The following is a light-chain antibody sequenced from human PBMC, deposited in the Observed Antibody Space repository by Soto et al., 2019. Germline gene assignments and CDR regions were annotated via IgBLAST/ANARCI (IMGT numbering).Light chain of an antibody. Sequence: EIVLTQSPGTLSLSPGERATLSCRASQSLSAFLAWYQQQPGQAPRLLIYGASTRATGIPARFSGSGSGTDFTLTISRLAPEYFGVYYCQQYGFSPMYTFGQGTKLEI. CDR1: QSLSAF. CDR3: QQYGFSPMYT. CDR2: GAS. J-gene: IGKJ2*01. V-gene: IGKV3-20*01.